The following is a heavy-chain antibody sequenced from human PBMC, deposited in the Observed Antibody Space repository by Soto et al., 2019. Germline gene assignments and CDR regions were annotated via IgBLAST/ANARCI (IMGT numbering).Heavy chain of an antibody. J-gene: IGHJ4*02. CDR2: ISWNSGSI. V-gene: IGHV3-9*01. Sequence: EVQLVESGGGSVQPGRSLRLSCVASGFTFESYAMHWVRQVPGKGLEWGAGISWNSGSIGYEDSVKGRFTIYRDNAQKSLYLEMNSLRVEDTAFYYCVKDIHEQWLVSHFEYWGQGALVTVSS. CDR1: GFTFESYA. CDR3: VKDIHEQWLVSHFEY. D-gene: IGHD6-19*01.